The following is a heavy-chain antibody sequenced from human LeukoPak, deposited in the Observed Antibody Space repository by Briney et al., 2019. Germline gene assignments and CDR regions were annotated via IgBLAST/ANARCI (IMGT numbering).Heavy chain of an antibody. D-gene: IGHD4-17*01. CDR2: IKQDGNAK. V-gene: IGHV3-7*01. CDR1: GFTFSSYW. CDR3: ARVNPDYGDNHFDY. J-gene: IGHJ4*02. Sequence: GGSLRLSCAASGFTFSSYWMTWVRQAPGKGLEWVANIKQDGNAKFYVDSVKGRFTISRGNAKNSLYLQMNSLRAEDTAMYYCARVNPDYGDNHFDYWGQGSLVTVSS.